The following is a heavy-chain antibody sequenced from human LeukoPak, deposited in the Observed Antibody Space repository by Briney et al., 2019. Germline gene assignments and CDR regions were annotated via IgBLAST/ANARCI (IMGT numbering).Heavy chain of an antibody. CDR2: INHSGST. CDR3: ARQRYNWNLRYYYYYMDV. CDR1: GGSFSGYY. J-gene: IGHJ6*03. D-gene: IGHD1-20*01. Sequence: SETLSLTCAVYGGSFSGYYWSWIRQPPGKGLGWIGEINHSGSTNYNPSLKSRVTISVDTSKNQFSLKLSSVTAADTAVYYCARQRYNWNLRYYYYYMDVWGKGTTVTVSS. V-gene: IGHV4-34*01.